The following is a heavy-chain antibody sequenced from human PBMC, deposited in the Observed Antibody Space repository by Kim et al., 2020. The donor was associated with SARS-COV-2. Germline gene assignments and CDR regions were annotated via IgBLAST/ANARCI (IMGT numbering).Heavy chain of an antibody. J-gene: IGHJ6*01. CDR3: ARAVMTAVTVDYYYGVDV. D-gene: IGHD4-4*01. CDR2: ISVYNGKT. CDR1: GYTFTSYG. Sequence: ASVKVSCKASGYTFTSYGISWVRQAPGQGLEWMGWISVYNGKTKYAQKHQGRVTITTDTSTSTAHMELRSLRPDDTAVYYCARAVMTAVTVDYYYGVDVW. V-gene: IGHV1-18*01.